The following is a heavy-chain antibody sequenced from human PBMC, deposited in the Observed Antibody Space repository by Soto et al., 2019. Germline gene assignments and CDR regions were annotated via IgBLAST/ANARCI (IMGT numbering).Heavy chain of an antibody. CDR1: GFSLSTSGVG. Sequence: QITLKESGPTLVKPTQTLTLTCTFSGFSLSTSGVGVGWIRQPPGKALEWLALIYWDDDKRYSPSLKSRLTLTKDTSKSQVVLTLTNMDPVDTATYYCAHRRGSGSGSYRDYWGQGMLVTVSS. V-gene: IGHV2-5*02. J-gene: IGHJ4*02. CDR3: AHRRGSGSGSYRDY. CDR2: IYWDDDK. D-gene: IGHD3-10*01.